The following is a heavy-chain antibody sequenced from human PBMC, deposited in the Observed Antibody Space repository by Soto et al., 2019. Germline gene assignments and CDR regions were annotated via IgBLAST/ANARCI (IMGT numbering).Heavy chain of an antibody. CDR2: INSNTGGT. Sequence: QVHLVQSGAEVKEPGASVKVSCKASGYTFTTYYMMWVRQAPGQGFEWMGFINSNTGGTSYAQKFQGRVTMTRDTSTSTVYMELSSLRSEDTAVYFCIRGVANQWLGSGYAFEDWGQGTMLSVSS. V-gene: IGHV1-46*03. CDR1: GYTFTTYY. CDR3: IRGVANQWLGSGYAFED. D-gene: IGHD6-19*01. J-gene: IGHJ3*01.